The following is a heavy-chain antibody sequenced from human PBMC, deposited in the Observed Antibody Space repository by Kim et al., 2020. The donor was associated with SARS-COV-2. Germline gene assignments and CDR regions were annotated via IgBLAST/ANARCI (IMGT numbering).Heavy chain of an antibody. CDR3: ARWSGSYHY. J-gene: IGHJ4*02. D-gene: IGHD1-26*01. CDR2: GST. V-gene: IGHV1-46*01. Sequence: GSTSYAQKFQGRVTMTRDTSTSTVYMELGSLRSEDTAVYYCARWSGSYHYWGQGTLVTVSS.